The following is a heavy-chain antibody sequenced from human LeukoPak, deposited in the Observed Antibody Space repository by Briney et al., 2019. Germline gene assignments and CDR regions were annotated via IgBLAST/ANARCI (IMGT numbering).Heavy chain of an antibody. Sequence: SQTLSLTCAISGDSVSSNSVTWSWIRQSPSRGLEWLGRAYYRSTWYNDYAVSVRGRITVNPDTSKNQFSLHLNSVTPEDTAVYYCARRLTQYDCFDPWGQGILVTVSS. CDR3: ARRLTQYDCFDP. CDR1: GDSVSSNSVT. J-gene: IGHJ5*02. D-gene: IGHD2-2*01. V-gene: IGHV6-1*01. CDR2: AYYRSTWYN.